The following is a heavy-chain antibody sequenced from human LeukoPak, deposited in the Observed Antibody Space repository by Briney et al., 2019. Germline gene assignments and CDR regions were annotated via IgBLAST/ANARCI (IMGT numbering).Heavy chain of an antibody. Sequence: ASVKVSCKASGYTFTSYYMHWVRQAPGQGLEWMGIINPSGGSTSCAQKFQGRVTMTRDMSTSTVYMELSSLRSEDTAVYYCARALSIAAPRGWGQGTLVTVSS. D-gene: IGHD6-6*01. J-gene: IGHJ4*02. V-gene: IGHV1-46*01. CDR2: INPSGGST. CDR3: ARALSIAAPRG. CDR1: GYTFTSYY.